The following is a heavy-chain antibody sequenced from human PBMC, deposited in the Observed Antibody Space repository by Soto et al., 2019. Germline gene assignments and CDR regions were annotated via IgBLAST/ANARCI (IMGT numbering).Heavy chain of an antibody. J-gene: IGHJ6*02. CDR2: INHSGST. Sequence: SETLSLTCTVSGGSISSYYWSWIRQPPGKGLEWIGEINHSGSTNYNPSLKSRVTISVGTSKNQFSLKLSSVTAADTAVYYCARGVSYYDSSGYYSSDYYGMDVWGQGTTVTVSS. V-gene: IGHV4-34*01. CDR1: GGSISSYY. CDR3: ARGVSYYDSSGYYSSDYYGMDV. D-gene: IGHD3-22*01.